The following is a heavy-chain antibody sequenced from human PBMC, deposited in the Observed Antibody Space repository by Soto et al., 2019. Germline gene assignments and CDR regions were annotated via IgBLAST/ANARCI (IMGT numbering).Heavy chain of an antibody. CDR3: ARGLGYCSSISCNGPFDP. CDR1: GYTFSSNG. J-gene: IGHJ5*02. V-gene: IGHV1-18*01. Sequence: ASVKVSCTASGYTFSSNGISWVRQAPGQGLEWMGWISTYNGDTKYAQKFQGRVTMTTDTSTSTAYMELRSLRSDDTAVYYCARGLGYCSSISCNGPFDPWGQGTLVTVSS. CDR2: ISTYNGDT. D-gene: IGHD2-2*01.